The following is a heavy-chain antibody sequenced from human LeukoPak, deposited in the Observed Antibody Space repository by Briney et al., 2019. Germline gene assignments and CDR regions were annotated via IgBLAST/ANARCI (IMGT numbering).Heavy chain of an antibody. V-gene: IGHV1-3*03. D-gene: IGHD1-26*01. CDR1: GYIFTNFA. CDR3: ARAGSYYDPYYYMDV. Sequence: EASVKVSCKASGYIFTNFAMHWVRQAPGQRPEWMGWINAGNGNTKYSQDFQGRVTLTRDTSATTAYMELRSLRSEDMAVYYCARAGSYYDPYYYMDVWGKGTTVIVSS. CDR2: INAGNGNT. J-gene: IGHJ6*03.